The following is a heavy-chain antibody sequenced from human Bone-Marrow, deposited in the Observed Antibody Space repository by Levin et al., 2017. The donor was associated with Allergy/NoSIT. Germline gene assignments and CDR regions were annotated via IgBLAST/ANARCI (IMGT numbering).Heavy chain of an antibody. Sequence: PSETLSLTCTVSGGYIRSFYWSWIRQPPGKGLEWVGYIYSGGTTDYNPSFRNRATTSITTSKRQVSLKVTSVTPADTAVYYCARGTPIMTSTLRAFAMWGQGTMVTVSS. V-gene: IGHV4-59*01. CDR1: GGYIRSFY. CDR2: IYSGGTT. D-gene: IGHD3-16*01. CDR3: ARGTPIMTSTLRAFAM. J-gene: IGHJ3*02.